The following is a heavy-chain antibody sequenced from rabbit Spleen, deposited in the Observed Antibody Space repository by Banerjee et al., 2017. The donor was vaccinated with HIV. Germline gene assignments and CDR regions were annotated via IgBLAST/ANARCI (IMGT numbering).Heavy chain of an antibody. CDR2: IYTGNNKN. CDR3: ARDTGSSFSTYGMDL. CDR1: GFSFSSTYD. J-gene: IGHJ6*01. Sequence: QEQLVESGGGLVQPGASLTLTCTASGFSFSSTYDMCWVRQAPGKGLEWIGCIYTGNNKNYYASWAKGRFTISKTSSTMVTLQMTSLTVADTAIYFCARDTGSSFSTYGMDLWGQGTLVTVS. V-gene: IGHV1S45*01. D-gene: IGHD8-1*01.